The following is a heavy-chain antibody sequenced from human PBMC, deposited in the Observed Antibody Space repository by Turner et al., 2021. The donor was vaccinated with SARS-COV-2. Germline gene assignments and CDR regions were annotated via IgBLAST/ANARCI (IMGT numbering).Heavy chain of an antibody. J-gene: IGHJ4*02. Sequence: EVQRVESGGGFVQPGRSLSLSCTTSGFTFGDYGRTWVRQAPGKGMEGVGLITSKADGGTTEYAAAVKGRFITSRDDSKSIAYLQINSMKTEDTAVYYCSRDSWQLVKERFDCWGQGTLVTVSS. CDR2: ITSKADGGTT. CDR1: GFTFGDYG. V-gene: IGHV3-49*04. D-gene: IGHD6-13*01. CDR3: SRDSWQLVKERFDC.